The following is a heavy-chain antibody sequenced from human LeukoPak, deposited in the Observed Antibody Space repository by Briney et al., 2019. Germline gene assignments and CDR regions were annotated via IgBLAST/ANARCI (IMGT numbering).Heavy chain of an antibody. D-gene: IGHD2-2*01. V-gene: IGHV3-53*01. Sequence: GGSLRLSCAASGFTVSSNYMSWVRQAPGKGLEWVSVIYSGGSTYYADSVKGRFTISRDNSKSTLYLQMNSLRAEDTAIYYCAKDPGNIVVVPAATNYFDYWGQGTLVTVSS. CDR3: AKDPGNIVVVPAATNYFDY. J-gene: IGHJ4*02. CDR2: IYSGGST. CDR1: GFTVSSNY.